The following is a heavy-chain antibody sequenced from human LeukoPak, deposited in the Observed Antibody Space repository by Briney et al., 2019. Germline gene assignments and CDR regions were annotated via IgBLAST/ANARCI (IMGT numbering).Heavy chain of an antibody. CDR3: AKDRYDSTDY. CDR2: ISGSGGST. D-gene: IGHD3-22*01. CDR1: GFTFSSYA. V-gene: IGHV3-23*01. Sequence: SGGSLRLSCAASGFTFSSYAMSWVRQAPGKGLEWVSGISGSGGSTYYADSVKGRFTISRDNSKNTVYLQMNSLRAEDTAVYYCAKDRYDSTDYWGQGTLVTVSS. J-gene: IGHJ4*02.